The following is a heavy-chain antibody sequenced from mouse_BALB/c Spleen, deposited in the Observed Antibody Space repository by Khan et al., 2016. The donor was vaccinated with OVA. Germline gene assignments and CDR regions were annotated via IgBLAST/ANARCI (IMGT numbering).Heavy chain of an antibody. CDR3: ARREGLYAMDY. CDR1: GFTFSSFG. CDR2: ISSGSSTI. D-gene: IGHD3-3*01. V-gene: IGHV5-17*02. Sequence: EVKLVESGGGLVQPGGSRKLSCAASGFTFSSFGMHWVRQAPEKGLEWVAFISSGSSTIYYADTVKGRFTISRDDPKNTLFLQMTSRRSEDTAMYYCARREGLYAMDYWGQGTSVTVSS. J-gene: IGHJ4*01.